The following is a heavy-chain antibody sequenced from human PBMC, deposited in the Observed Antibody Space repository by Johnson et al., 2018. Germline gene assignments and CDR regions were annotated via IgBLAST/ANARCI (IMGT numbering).Heavy chain of an antibody. D-gene: IGHD5-18*01. Sequence: QVRLVQSGGGVVQPGRSLRLSCAASGFTFSSYGMHWVRQAPGKGLEWVAVISYDGSNKYYADSVKGRFTIPRDNSKNTLYLQMNSLRAEDTAVYYCARDANPPRSAGMAPFDIWGQGTMVTVSS. CDR1: GFTFSSYG. CDR2: ISYDGSNK. J-gene: IGHJ3*02. CDR3: ARDANPPRSAGMAPFDI. V-gene: IGHV3-30*03.